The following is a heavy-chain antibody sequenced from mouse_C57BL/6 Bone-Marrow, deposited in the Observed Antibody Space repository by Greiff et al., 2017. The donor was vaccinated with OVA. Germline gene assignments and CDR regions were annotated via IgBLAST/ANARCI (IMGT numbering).Heavy chain of an antibody. J-gene: IGHJ4*01. Sequence: EVMLQQSGPELVKPGASVKISCKASGYTFTDYYMNWVKQSHGKSLEWIGDINPNNGGTSYNQKFKGKATVTVDKSSSTAYMELRSLTSEDSAVYYCARSYDYVYAMDYWGQGTSVTVSS. CDR1: GYTFTDYY. V-gene: IGHV1-26*01. CDR3: ARSYDYVYAMDY. D-gene: IGHD2-4*01. CDR2: INPNNGGT.